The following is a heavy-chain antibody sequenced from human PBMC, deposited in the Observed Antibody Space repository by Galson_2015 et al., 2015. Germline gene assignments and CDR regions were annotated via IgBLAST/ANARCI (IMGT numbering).Heavy chain of an antibody. J-gene: IGHJ4*02. CDR2: FDPADGEP. CDR1: GYTFTKSA. CDR3: ATDTPSSSSDTSTGSY. Sequence: SVKVSCKGSGYTFTKSAIHWVRQTPGQGLEWMGAFDPADGEPIYAPKFLDRVTMTEDTSTETAFMELSSLRYDDTAMYFCATDTPSSSSDTSTGSYWGQGTPVTVSS. V-gene: IGHV1-24*01. D-gene: IGHD4-17*01.